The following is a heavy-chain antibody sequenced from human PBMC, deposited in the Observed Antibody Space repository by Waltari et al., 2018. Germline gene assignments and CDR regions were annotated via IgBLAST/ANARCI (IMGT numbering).Heavy chain of an antibody. J-gene: IGHJ4*02. V-gene: IGHV3-33*01. D-gene: IGHD3-22*01. Sequence: QVQLVESGGGVVQPGRSLRLSCPASGFPFSSYGMHWVRPAPGKGLEWVAVIWYDGSNKYYADSVKGRFTISRDNSKNTLYLQMNSLRAEDTAVYYCARDIWRSGYQYFDYWGQGTLVTVSS. CDR2: IWYDGSNK. CDR1: GFPFSSYG. CDR3: ARDIWRSGYQYFDY.